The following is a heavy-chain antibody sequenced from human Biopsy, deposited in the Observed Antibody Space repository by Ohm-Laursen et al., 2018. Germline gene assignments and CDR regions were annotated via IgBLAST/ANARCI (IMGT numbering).Heavy chain of an antibody. Sequence: ASVKVSCKASGYTSTGQYLHWGRQVPGQGLEWMGWINTHSGTTKFAQDFQGRVTMTRDTSITTAYMELRRLRSDDTAVYYCAKGQDLRGGAEYFQHWGQGALVTVSS. D-gene: IGHD2-15*01. CDR2: INTHSGTT. CDR3: AKGQDLRGGAEYFQH. V-gene: IGHV1-2*02. J-gene: IGHJ1*01. CDR1: GYTSTGQY.